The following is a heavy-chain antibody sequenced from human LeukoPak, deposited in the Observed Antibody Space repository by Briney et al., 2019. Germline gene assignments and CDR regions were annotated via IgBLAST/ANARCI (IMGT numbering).Heavy chain of an antibody. D-gene: IGHD2-15*01. CDR1: GFTFISYS. CDR3: ARGCSGGSCYDY. CDR2: NRGGGSGT. V-gene: IGHV3-23*01. J-gene: IGHJ4*02. Sequence: PGGSLRLSCAASGFTFISYSMSWVLQAPGKGLEWVSANRGGGSGTHYADSVKGRFTISRDNAENSLFLQVNSLRAEDTAVYYCARGCSGGSCYDYWGQGTLVTVSS.